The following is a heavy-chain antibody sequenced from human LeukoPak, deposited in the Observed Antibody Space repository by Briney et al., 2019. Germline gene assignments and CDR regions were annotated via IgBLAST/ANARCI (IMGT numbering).Heavy chain of an antibody. CDR1: GGSFSGYY. CDR3: ASSSIAARHNNWFDP. J-gene: IGHJ5*02. Sequence: PSETLSLTCAVYGGSFSGYYWSWIRQPPGKGLEWIGEINHSGSTNYNPSLKSRVTISVDTSKNQFSLKLSSVTAADTAVYYCASSSIAARHNNWFDPWGQGTLVTVSS. V-gene: IGHV4-34*01. CDR2: INHSGST. D-gene: IGHD6-6*01.